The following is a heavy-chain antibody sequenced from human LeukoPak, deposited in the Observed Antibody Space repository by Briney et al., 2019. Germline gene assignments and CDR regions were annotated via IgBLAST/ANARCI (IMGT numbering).Heavy chain of an antibody. J-gene: IGHJ4*02. CDR1: GFTFSSYW. CDR3: AKGLRLMVTSGLIDY. CDR2: ISGSGGST. V-gene: IGHV3-23*01. Sequence: GSLRLSCAASGFTFSSYWMSWVRQAPGKGQEWVSAISGSGGSTYYADSVKGRFTISRDNSKNTLYLQMNSLRAEDTAVYYCAKGLRLMVTSGLIDYWGQGTLVTVSS. D-gene: IGHD3-16*01.